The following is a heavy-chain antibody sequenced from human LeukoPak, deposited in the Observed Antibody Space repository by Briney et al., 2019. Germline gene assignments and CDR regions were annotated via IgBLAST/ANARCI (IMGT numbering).Heavy chain of an antibody. Sequence: SETLSLTCTVSGGSISSYYWSWIRQPPGKGLEWIGYIYYSGSTNYNPSLKSRVTISVDTSKNQFSLKLSSVTAADTAVYYCARVTLAYYYYYGMDVWGQGTTVTVSS. CDR1: GGSISSYY. CDR2: IYYSGST. V-gene: IGHV4-59*01. CDR3: ARVTLAYYYYYGMDV. J-gene: IGHJ6*02.